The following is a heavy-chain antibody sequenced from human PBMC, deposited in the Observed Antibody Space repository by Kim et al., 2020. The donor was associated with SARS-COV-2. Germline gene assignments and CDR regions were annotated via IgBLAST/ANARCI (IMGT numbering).Heavy chain of an antibody. CDR1: GGSISSYY. D-gene: IGHD3-16*02. J-gene: IGHJ4*01. V-gene: IGHV4-59*08. CDR2: IYYSGST. CDR3: ASISYYDYVWGSYRFDY. Sequence: SETLSLTCTVSGGSISSYYWSWIRQPPGKGLEWIGYIYYSGSTNYNPSLKSRVTISVDTSKNQFSLKLSSVTAADTAVYYCASISYYDYVWGSYRFDYWG.